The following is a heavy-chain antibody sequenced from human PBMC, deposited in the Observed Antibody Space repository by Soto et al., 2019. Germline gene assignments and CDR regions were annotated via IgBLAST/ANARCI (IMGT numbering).Heavy chain of an antibody. CDR3: ARVVRQQLIPSNWFDP. CDR1: GYSFTSYW. Sequence: GESLKISCKGSGYSFTSYWIGWVRQMPGKGLEWMGIIYPGDSDTRYSPSFQGQVTISADKSISTAYLQWSSLKASDTAMYYCARVVRQQLIPSNWFDPWGQGTLVTVSS. V-gene: IGHV5-51*01. CDR2: IYPGDSDT. J-gene: IGHJ5*02. D-gene: IGHD6-13*01.